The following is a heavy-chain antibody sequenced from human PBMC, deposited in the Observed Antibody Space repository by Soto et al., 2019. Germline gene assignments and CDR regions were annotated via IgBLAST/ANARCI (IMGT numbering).Heavy chain of an antibody. Sequence: ASVKVSCKASGYIFTSYDINWVRQATGQGLEWMGWMNPNSGNTGYAQKFQGRVTMTRNTSISTAYMELSSLRSEDTAVYYCARGRGGYYNFVYYYYGMDVWGQGTTVTVSS. V-gene: IGHV1-8*01. CDR1: GYIFTSYD. J-gene: IGHJ6*02. CDR3: ARGRGGYYNFVYYYYGMDV. D-gene: IGHD3-3*01. CDR2: MNPNSGNT.